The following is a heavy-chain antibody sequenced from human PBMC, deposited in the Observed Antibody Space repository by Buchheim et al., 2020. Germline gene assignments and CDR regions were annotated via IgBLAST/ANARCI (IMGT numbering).Heavy chain of an antibody. D-gene: IGHD3-3*01. CDR3: ARDYAFDPNYDFWSGPNYGMDV. CDR1: GYTFTSYD. Sequence: QVQLVQSGAEVKKPGASVKVSCKASGYTFTSYDINWVRQATGQGLEWMGWMNPNSGNTGYAQKFQGRVTMTRNTSISTAYMELSSLRSEDTAVYYCARDYAFDPNYDFWSGPNYGMDVWGQGTT. J-gene: IGHJ6*02. V-gene: IGHV1-8*01. CDR2: MNPNSGNT.